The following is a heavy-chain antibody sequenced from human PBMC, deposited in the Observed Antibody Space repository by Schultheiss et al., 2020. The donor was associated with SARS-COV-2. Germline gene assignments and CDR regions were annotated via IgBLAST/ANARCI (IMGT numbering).Heavy chain of an antibody. J-gene: IGHJ3*02. Sequence: SQTLSLTCTVSGGSISSYYWGWIRQPPGKGLEWIGSIYYSGSTYYNPSLKSRVTISVDTSKNQFSLKLSSVTAADTAVYYCARHRETVWNYDAFDIWGQGTMVTVSS. CDR1: GGSISSYY. D-gene: IGHD1-7*01. CDR3: ARHRETVWNYDAFDI. CDR2: IYYSGST. V-gene: IGHV4-39*01.